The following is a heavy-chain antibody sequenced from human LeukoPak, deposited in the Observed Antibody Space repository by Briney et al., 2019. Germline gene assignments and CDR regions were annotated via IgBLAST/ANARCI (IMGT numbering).Heavy chain of an antibody. D-gene: IGHD1-1*01. V-gene: IGHV3-15*01. CDR2: IKPKTDGGTT. J-gene: IGHJ4*02. CDR1: GFSLSDAW. Sequence: GGSLRLSCAASGFSLSDAWMSWVRQAPGKGLECVGRIKPKTDGGTTDYAEPVNDIFSVSRDDSKNTLYLQINSLTPEDTGLYYCTQLSRGYWGQGTRVTVSS. CDR3: TQLSRGY.